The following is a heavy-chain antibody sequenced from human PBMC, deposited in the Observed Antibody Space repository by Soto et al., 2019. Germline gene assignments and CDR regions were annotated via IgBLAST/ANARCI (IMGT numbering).Heavy chain of an antibody. J-gene: IGHJ6*02. CDR2: ITGSSTI. CDR1: GFIFSDYY. CDR3: ATDPDSSGYYGMDV. V-gene: IGHV3-11*01. D-gene: IGHD6-19*01. Sequence: QVQLVESGGGLVKPGGSLRLSCAASGFIFSDYYMSWIRQAPGTGPEWVSSITGSSTIYYADSVNGRFTISRDNAKNSLYLQLNSLRVDDTAVYYCATDPDSSGYYGMDVWGQGTTVTVSS.